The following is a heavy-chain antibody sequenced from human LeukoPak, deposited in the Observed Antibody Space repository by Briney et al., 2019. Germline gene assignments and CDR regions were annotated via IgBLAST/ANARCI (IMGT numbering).Heavy chain of an antibody. J-gene: IGHJ4*02. CDR2: IYYSGST. CDR1: GGSISSYY. CDR3: ARGSLTTVTTFDY. D-gene: IGHD4-17*01. Sequence: PSETLSLTCTVSGGSISSYYWNWIRQPPGKGLEWIGYIYYSGSTNYNPSLKSRVTISVDTSKNQFSLKLSSMTAADTAVYYCARGSLTTVTTFDYWGQGTLVTVSS. V-gene: IGHV4-59*01.